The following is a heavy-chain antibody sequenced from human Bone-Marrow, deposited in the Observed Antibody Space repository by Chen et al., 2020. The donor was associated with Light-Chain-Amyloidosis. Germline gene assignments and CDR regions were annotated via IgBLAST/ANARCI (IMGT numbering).Heavy chain of an antibody. Sequence: QVQLQQWGAGLLKPSKTLSLTCAVYAGSFSGYYWSWIRQPPGKGLEWIGEINHSGSTNYNPSLKSRVTISVDTSKNQFSLKLSSVTAADTAVYYCARSRPFYGSGSYYTLWWFDPWGQGTLVTVSS. V-gene: IGHV4-34*01. D-gene: IGHD3-10*01. CDR1: AGSFSGYY. J-gene: IGHJ5*02. CDR3: ARSRPFYGSGSYYTLWWFDP. CDR2: INHSGST.